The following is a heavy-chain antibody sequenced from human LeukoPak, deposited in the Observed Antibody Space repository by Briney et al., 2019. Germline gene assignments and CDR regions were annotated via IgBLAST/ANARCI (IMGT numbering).Heavy chain of an antibody. CDR3: ARGYGSGSYYNEWWFDP. V-gene: IGHV4-61*02. CDR1: GGSISSGSYY. D-gene: IGHD3-10*01. Sequence: PSQTLSLTCTVSGGSISSGSYYWSWIRQPAGKGLEWIGRIYTSGSTNYNPSLKSRVTISVDTSKNQFSLKLSSVTAADTAVYYCARGYGSGSYYNEWWFDPWGQGTLVTVSS. J-gene: IGHJ5*02. CDR2: IYTSGST.